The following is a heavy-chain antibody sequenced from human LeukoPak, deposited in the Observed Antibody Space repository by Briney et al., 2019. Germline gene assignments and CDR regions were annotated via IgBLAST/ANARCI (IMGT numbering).Heavy chain of an antibody. V-gene: IGHV3-15*01. CDR1: GFTFINAW. CDR3: TTGLTSGYGDY. D-gene: IGHD5-12*01. CDR2: INSKTDGGTT. J-gene: IGHJ4*02. Sequence: GGSLRLSCAASGFTFINAWMSWVRQAPGKGLEWVGRINSKTDGGTTDYAAPVRGRFTISRDDSKNTLYLQMNSLTSEDTAVYYCTTGLTSGYGDYWGQGTLVTVSS.